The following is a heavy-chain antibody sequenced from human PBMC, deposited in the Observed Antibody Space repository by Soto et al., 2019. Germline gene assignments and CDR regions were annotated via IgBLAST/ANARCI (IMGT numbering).Heavy chain of an antibody. J-gene: IGHJ4*02. CDR3: AAQATGYFVPFDF. D-gene: IGHD3-22*01. V-gene: IGHV3-23*01. Sequence: EVQLLESGGGLVQPGGSLRPPCAALGFSFNTWAVSWVRQASGKGLEWVSSISASGDTTHYAESVRGRFTISRDNSRNTLHLQMSSLTAEDTAIYSCAAQATGYFVPFDFWGRGTLVTVSS. CDR1: GFSFNTWA. CDR2: ISASGDTT.